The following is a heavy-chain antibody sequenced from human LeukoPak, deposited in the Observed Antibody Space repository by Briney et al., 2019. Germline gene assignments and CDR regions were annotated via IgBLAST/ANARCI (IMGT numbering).Heavy chain of an antibody. D-gene: IGHD4-23*01. Sequence: GGSLRLSCAASGSTFGNYWMSWVRQAPGKGLEWVANIEQDGGEKNYVDSVKGRFTISRDNARNSLYLQMNSLRAEDTAVYYCARDRGYSTFDYWGQGTLVTVSS. J-gene: IGHJ4*02. V-gene: IGHV3-7*01. CDR2: IEQDGGEK. CDR1: GSTFGNYW. CDR3: ARDRGYSTFDY.